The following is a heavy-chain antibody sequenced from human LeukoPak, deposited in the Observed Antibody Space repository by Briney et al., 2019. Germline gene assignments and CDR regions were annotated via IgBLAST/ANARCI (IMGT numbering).Heavy chain of an antibody. CDR3: AKERFGSGSPYYSDY. V-gene: IGHV3-23*01. J-gene: IGHJ4*02. Sequence: PGGSLRLSCTTSGFTFGNYAMSWVRQAPGKGLEWVSAIRAGGGKTYNADSVKGRFTISRDNSNNTLYLQMDSLRGDDAAVYYCAKERFGSGSPYYSDYWGQGTLVTVSS. D-gene: IGHD3-10*01. CDR1: GFTFGNYA. CDR2: IRAGGGKT.